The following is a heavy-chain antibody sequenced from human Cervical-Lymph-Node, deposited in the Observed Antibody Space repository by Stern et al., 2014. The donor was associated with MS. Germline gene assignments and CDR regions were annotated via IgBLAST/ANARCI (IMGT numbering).Heavy chain of an antibody. J-gene: IGHJ6*02. CDR1: GFTFRSHA. V-gene: IGHV3-33*01. CDR2: IWYDGTNK. Sequence: VQLLESGGGVVQPGRSLRLSCATSGFTFRSHAMHWVRQAPGKGLEWVAQIWYDGTNKYYADSVTGRFTISRDNSKNTLDLQMNSLRGEDTGVYYCARDGQQLAPYTMDVWGQGTTVTVSS. CDR3: ARDGQQLAPYTMDV. D-gene: IGHD6-13*01.